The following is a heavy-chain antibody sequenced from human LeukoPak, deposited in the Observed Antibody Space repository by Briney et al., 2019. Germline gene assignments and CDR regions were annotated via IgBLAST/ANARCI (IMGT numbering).Heavy chain of an antibody. D-gene: IGHD5-18*01. Sequence: GGSLRLSCAASGFTFDDYAMHWVRQAPGKGLEWVSGISWNSGSIGYSDSVKGRFTISRDNAKNSLYPQMSSLRAEDTALYYCAKLQGYTAMVYCYMDVWGKGTTVTVSS. CDR2: ISWNSGSI. CDR3: AKLQGYTAMVYCYMDV. CDR1: GFTFDDYA. J-gene: IGHJ6*03. V-gene: IGHV3-9*01.